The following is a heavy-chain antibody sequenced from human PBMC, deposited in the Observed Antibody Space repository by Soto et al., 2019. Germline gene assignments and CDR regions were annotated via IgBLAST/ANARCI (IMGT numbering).Heavy chain of an antibody. CDR2: IWYDGSNK. D-gene: IGHD3-9*01. CDR3: ARDRPNYDILTGYYLPYHYYGMDV. CDR1: GFTFSSYG. Sequence: GGSLRLSCAASGFTFSSYGMHWVRQAPGKGLEWVAVIWYDGSNKYYADSVKGRFTISRDNSKNTLYLQMNSLRAEDTAVYYCARDRPNYDILTGYYLPYHYYGMDVWGQGTTVTVSS. V-gene: IGHV3-33*01. J-gene: IGHJ6*02.